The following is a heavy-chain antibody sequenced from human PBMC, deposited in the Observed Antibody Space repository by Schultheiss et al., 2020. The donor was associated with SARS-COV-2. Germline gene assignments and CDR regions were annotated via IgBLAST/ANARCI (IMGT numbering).Heavy chain of an antibody. CDR1: GGSISSYY. CDR2: ISYSGST. J-gene: IGHJ4*02. D-gene: IGHD3-10*01. V-gene: IGHV4-59*01. Sequence: SETLSLTCTVSGGSISSYYWSWIRQPPGKGLEWIGYISYSGSTNYNPSLKSRVTISVDTSKNQFSLKLTSVTAADTAVYYCASPLPESSGYYGCLDDWGQGTLVTVSS. CDR3: ASPLPESSGYYGCLDD.